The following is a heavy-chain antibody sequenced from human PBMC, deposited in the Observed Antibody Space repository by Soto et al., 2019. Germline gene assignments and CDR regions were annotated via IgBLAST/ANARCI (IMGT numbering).Heavy chain of an antibody. CDR1: GYSFTSYW. V-gene: IGHV5-51*01. J-gene: IGHJ5*02. CDR2: IYPGDSDT. CDR3: ESTATLSSNSLSWFDT. Sequence: GESLKISCKGSGYSFTSYWIGWVRQMPGKGLEWMGIIYPGDSDTRYSPSFQGQVTISADKSISTAYLQWSSLKASDTAMYYCESTATLSSNSLSWFDTWGQGTLVTVSS. D-gene: IGHD2-2*01.